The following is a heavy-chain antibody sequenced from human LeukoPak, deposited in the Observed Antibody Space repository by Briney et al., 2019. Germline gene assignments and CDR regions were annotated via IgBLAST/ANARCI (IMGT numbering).Heavy chain of an antibody. J-gene: IGHJ5*02. Sequence: KTGGSLRLSCAASGFTFSNYNMNWVRRAPGKGLEWVSSISGKSSNIYYADSVKGRFTISRDNTKNSLYLQMNSLRAEDTAMYYCVRIPNGANFPNWFDPWGQGTLVTVSS. CDR2: ISGKSSNI. V-gene: IGHV3-21*01. D-gene: IGHD4/OR15-4a*01. CDR3: VRIPNGANFPNWFDP. CDR1: GFTFSNYN.